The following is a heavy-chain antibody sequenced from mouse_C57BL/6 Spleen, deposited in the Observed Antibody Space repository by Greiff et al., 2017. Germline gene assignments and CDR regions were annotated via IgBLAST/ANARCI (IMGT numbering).Heavy chain of an antibody. CDR2: FYPGSGSI. Sequence: QVQLKESGAELVKPGASVKLSCKASGYTFTEYTIHWVKQRSGQGLEWIGWFYPGSGSIKYNEKFKDKATLTVDTSSSTAYMQLSSLTSEDSAVYYCARGGDYDDYFDYWGQGTTLTVSS. CDR1: GYTFTEYT. CDR3: ARGGDYDDYFDY. D-gene: IGHD2-4*01. J-gene: IGHJ2*01. V-gene: IGHV1-62-2*01.